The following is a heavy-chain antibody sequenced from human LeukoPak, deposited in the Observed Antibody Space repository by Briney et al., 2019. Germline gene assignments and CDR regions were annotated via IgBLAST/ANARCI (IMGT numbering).Heavy chain of an antibody. CDR3: ARRVFRGSFYDY. Sequence: SETLSLTCTVSGGSISTSNYYWGWIRQPPGKGLEWIGNIFYSGSTYYSPSLKSRVTISLDTSRNQFSLKLSSVTAADTAVYYCARRVFRGSFYDYWGQGTLVTVSS. D-gene: IGHD1-26*01. CDR2: IFYSGST. J-gene: IGHJ4*02. V-gene: IGHV4-39*07. CDR1: GGSISTSNYY.